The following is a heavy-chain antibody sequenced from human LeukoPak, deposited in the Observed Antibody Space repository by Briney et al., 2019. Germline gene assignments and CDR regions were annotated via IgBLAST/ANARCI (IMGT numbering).Heavy chain of an antibody. CDR1: GFTFSSYA. V-gene: IGHV3-23*01. CDR3: AKSMVSSPAVDY. D-gene: IGHD2-8*01. J-gene: IGHJ4*02. Sequence: GGSLRLSCAASGFTFSSYAMSWVRQAPGKGLEWVSAISGSGGSTYYADSVKGRFTIPRDNSKNTLYLQMNSLRAEDTAVYYCAKSMVSSPAVDYWGQGTLVTVSS. CDR2: ISGSGGST.